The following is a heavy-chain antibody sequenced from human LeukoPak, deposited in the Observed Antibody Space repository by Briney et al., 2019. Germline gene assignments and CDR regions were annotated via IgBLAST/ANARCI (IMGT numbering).Heavy chain of an antibody. V-gene: IGHV3-9*01. CDR3: AREPGIAVAGIP. J-gene: IGHJ5*02. D-gene: IGHD6-19*01. Sequence: PGGSLRLSCAASGFTFDDYAVHWVRQAPGKGLEWVSGISWNSGSIGYADSVKGRFTISRDNAKNSLYLQMNSLRAEDTALYYCAREPGIAVAGIPWGQGTLVTVSS. CDR1: GFTFDDYA. CDR2: ISWNSGSI.